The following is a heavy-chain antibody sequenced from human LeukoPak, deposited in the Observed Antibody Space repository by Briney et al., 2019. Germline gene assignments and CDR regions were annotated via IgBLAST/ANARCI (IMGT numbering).Heavy chain of an antibody. CDR2: VSGSGDNT. CDR1: GFTFSSHA. J-gene: IGHJ6*03. D-gene: IGHD5-18*01. V-gene: IGHV3-23*01. CDR3: ACTAYYYYYLDV. Sequence: GGSLRLSCAASGFTFSSHAMSWVRQAPGKGLEWVSAVSGSGDNTYYADSVKGRFTISRDNSKSTLYLHMSSLRAEDTAVYYCACTAYYYYYLDVWGKGTTVTVSS.